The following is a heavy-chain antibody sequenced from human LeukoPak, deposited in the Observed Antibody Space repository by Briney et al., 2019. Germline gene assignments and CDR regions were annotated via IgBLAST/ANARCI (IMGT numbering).Heavy chain of an antibody. V-gene: IGHV3-48*01. Sequence: GGSLRLSCAASGFTFSSYSMNWVRQAPGKGLEWVSYISSSSSTIYYADSVKGRFTISRDNAKNSLYLQMNSLRAEDTAVYYCARDSYSGSYDYWGQGTLVTVSS. J-gene: IGHJ4*02. D-gene: IGHD1-26*01. CDR1: GFTFSSYS. CDR2: ISSSSSTI. CDR3: ARDSYSGSYDY.